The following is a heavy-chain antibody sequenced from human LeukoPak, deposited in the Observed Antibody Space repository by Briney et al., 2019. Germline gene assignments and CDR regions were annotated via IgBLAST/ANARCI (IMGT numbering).Heavy chain of an antibody. D-gene: IGHD4-17*01. V-gene: IGHV4-4*07. CDR2: IYTSGST. Sequence: SETLSLTCTVSGGSISSYYWSWIRRPAGKGLEWIGRIYTSGSTNYNPSLKSRVTMSVDTSKNQFSLKLSSVTAADTAVYYCARSPQTTVTTFDYWGQGTLVTVSS. J-gene: IGHJ4*02. CDR1: GGSISSYY. CDR3: ARSPQTTVTTFDY.